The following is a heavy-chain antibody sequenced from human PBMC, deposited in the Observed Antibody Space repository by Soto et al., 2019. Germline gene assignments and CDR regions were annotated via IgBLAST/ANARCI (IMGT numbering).Heavy chain of an antibody. CDR3: ARSPGGYYID. V-gene: IGHV3-30*03. Sequence: GGSLRLSCAAPGFPFSSYCLHWFRQASGKGLEWVAVISYDGSNKYYADSVKGRFTISRDNSKNTVYLQMNSLRAEDTAVYYCARSPGGYYIDWGQGTMVTVSS. CDR2: ISYDGSNK. CDR1: GFPFSSYC. D-gene: IGHD3-9*01. J-gene: IGHJ3*01.